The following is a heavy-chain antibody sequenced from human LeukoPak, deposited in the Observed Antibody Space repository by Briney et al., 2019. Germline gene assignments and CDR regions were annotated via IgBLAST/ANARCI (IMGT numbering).Heavy chain of an antibody. CDR3: AKEESGSYDY. V-gene: IGHV3-30*18. J-gene: IGHJ4*02. CDR2: ISYDGSNK. Sequence: GGSLRLSCAASGFTFSSYGMHWVRQAPGKGLEWVAVISYDGSNKYYADSVKGRFTISRDNSKNTLYLQMNSLRAEDTAVYYCAKEESGSYDYWGQGTLVTVSS. CDR1: GFTFSSYG. D-gene: IGHD1-26*01.